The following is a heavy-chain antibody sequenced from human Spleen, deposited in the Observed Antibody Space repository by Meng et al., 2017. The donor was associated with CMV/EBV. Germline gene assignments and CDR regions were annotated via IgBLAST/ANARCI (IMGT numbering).Heavy chain of an antibody. V-gene: IGHV1-18*01. J-gene: IGHJ4*02. D-gene: IGHD6-13*01. CDR1: GYTFNSYG. Sequence: ASVKVSCKASGYTFNSYGITWVRQAPGQGLEWMGWISVYSGDRNYAERLQGRVTMTTDTSTSTAYMELRSLKSDDTAVYYCARGRSSPPDYWGQGTLGTVSS. CDR2: ISVYSGDR. CDR3: ARGRSSPPDY.